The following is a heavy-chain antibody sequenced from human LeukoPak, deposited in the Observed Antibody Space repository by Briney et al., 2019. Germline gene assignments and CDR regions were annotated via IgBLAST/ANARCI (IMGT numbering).Heavy chain of an antibody. D-gene: IGHD3-22*01. J-gene: IGHJ6*02. V-gene: IGHV4-39*07. CDR1: GGSISSSSSY. CDR2: IYYSGST. Sequence: SETLSLTCTVSGGSISSSSSYWGWIRQPPGKGLEWIGGIYYSGSTYYNPSLKSRVTISVDTSKNQFSLKLSSVTAADTAVYYCARGPYYYDSSGYYHYYYYGMDVWGQGTTVTVSS. CDR3: ARGPYYYDSSGYYHYYYYGMDV.